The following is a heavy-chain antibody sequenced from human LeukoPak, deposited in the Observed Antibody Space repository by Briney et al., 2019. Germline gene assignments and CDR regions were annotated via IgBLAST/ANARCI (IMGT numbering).Heavy chain of an antibody. CDR2: ISINGADT. CDR3: VKDREYSYNY. J-gene: IGHJ4*02. CDR1: GFTFSNYA. D-gene: IGHD5-18*01. Sequence: GGSLRLSCSVSGFTFSNYAMHWVRQAPGKGLEYVATISINGADTYYPDSVKGRFTISRDTSKNTLYLQMSSLRAEDTAVYYCVKDREYSYNYWGQGTLVTVSS. V-gene: IGHV3-64D*06.